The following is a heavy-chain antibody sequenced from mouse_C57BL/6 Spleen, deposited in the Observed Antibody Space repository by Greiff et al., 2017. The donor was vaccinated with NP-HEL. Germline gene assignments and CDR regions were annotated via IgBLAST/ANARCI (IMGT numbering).Heavy chain of an antibody. J-gene: IGHJ4*01. Sequence: QVQLQQPGAELVKPGASVKLSCKASGYTFTSYWMHWVKQRPGQGLEWIGMIHPNSGSTNNNEKFKSKATLTVDKSSRTAYMQLSSLTSEDSAVYYCAIPYDYDFSMDYWGQGTSVTVSS. CDR1: GYTFTSYW. V-gene: IGHV1-64*01. CDR2: IHPNSGST. D-gene: IGHD2-4*01. CDR3: AIPYDYDFSMDY.